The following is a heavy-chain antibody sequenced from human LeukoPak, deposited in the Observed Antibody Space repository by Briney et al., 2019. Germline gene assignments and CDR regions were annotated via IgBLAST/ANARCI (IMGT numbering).Heavy chain of an antibody. V-gene: IGHV3-66*02. CDR3: ARAPIVVVPAAKSYYMDV. CDR2: IYSGGST. Sequence: PGGSLRLSCAASGFTVSSNYMSWVRQAPGKGLEWVSGIYSGGSTYYADSVKGRFTISRDNSKNTLYLQMNSLRAEDTAVYYCARAPIVVVPAAKSYYMDVWGKGTTVTVSS. J-gene: IGHJ6*03. CDR1: GFTVSSNY. D-gene: IGHD2-2*01.